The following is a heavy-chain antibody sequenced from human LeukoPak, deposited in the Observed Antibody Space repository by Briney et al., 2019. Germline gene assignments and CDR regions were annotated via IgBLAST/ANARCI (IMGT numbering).Heavy chain of an antibody. J-gene: IGHJ4*02. Sequence: GGSLRLSCAASGFTFSSYSMNWVRQAPGKGLEWVSSISSSSSYIYYADSVKGRFTISRDNAKNSLYLQMNSLRAEDTAVYYCARDSTLTVTETDFDYWGQGTLVTVSS. CDR1: GFTFSSYS. D-gene: IGHD4-17*01. V-gene: IGHV3-21*01. CDR2: ISSSSSYI. CDR3: ARDSTLTVTETDFDY.